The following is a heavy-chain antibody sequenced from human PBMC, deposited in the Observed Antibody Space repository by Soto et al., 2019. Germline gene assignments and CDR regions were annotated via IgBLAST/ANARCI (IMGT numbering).Heavy chain of an antibody. D-gene: IGHD4-17*01. CDR3: ARDDDYGGYELSY. V-gene: IGHV1-2*04. CDR2: INPNSGGT. Sequence: ASVKVSCKASGYTFTGYYMHWVRQAPGQGLEWMGWINPNSGGTNYAQKFQGWVTMTRDTSISTAYMELSRLRSDDTAVYYCARDDDYGGYELSYWGQGTLVTVSS. J-gene: IGHJ4*02. CDR1: GYTFTGYY.